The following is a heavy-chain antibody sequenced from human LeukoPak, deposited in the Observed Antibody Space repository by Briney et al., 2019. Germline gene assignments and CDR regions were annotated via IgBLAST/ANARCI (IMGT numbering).Heavy chain of an antibody. CDR2: IYYSGST. CDR1: GGSFSGYY. V-gene: IGHV4-59*01. D-gene: IGHD1-26*01. CDR3: AAEVGDYVDY. J-gene: IGHJ4*02. Sequence: SETLSLTCAVYGGSFSGYYWSWIRQPPGKGLEWIGYIYYSGSTNYNPSLKSRVTISVDTSKNQFSLKLSSVTAADTAVYYCAAEVGDYVDYWGQGTLVTVSS.